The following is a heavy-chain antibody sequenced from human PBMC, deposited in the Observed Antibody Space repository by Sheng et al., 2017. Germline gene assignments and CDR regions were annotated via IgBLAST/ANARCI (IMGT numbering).Heavy chain of an antibody. J-gene: IGHJ3*02. D-gene: IGHD2-2*02. Sequence: QVQLQQWGAGLLKPSETLSLTCAVYGGSFSGYYWSWIRQPPREGAWSGLGKVNHSGSTNYNPSLKSRVTISVDTSKNQFSLKLSSVTAADTAVYYCARLKGVVVVPAAILLDAFDIWGQGTMVTVSS. V-gene: IGHV4-34*01. CDR2: VNHSGST. CDR1: GGSFSGYY. CDR3: ARLKGVVVVPAAILLDAFDI.